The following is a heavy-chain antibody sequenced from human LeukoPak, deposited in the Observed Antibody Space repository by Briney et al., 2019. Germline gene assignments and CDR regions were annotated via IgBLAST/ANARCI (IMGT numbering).Heavy chain of an antibody. V-gene: IGHV3-7*01. J-gene: IGHJ4*02. CDR2: IKQDGSEK. CDR1: GFTFSSYW. Sequence: PGGSLRLSCAASGFTFSSYWMSWVRQAPGKGLEWVANIKQDGSEKYYVDSVKGRLTISRDNAKNSLYLQMNSLRAEDTAVYYCASYSGSYYNVNYWGQGTLVTVSS. CDR3: ASYSGSYYNVNY. D-gene: IGHD3-10*01.